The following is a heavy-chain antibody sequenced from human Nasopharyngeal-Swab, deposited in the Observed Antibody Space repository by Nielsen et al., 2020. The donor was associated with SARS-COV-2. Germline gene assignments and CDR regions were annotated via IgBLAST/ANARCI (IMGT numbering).Heavy chain of an antibody. J-gene: IGHJ4*02. V-gene: IGHV3-23*01. CDR2: ISGSGGST. Sequence: GSLKISCAASGFTFSSYAMSWVRQAPGKGLEWVSAISGSGGSTYYADSVKGRFTISRDNAKNSLYLQMNSLRAEDTAVYYCARRYCSITSCLIDYWGQGTLVTVSS. CDR3: ARRYCSITSCLIDY. D-gene: IGHD2-2*01. CDR1: GFTFSSYA.